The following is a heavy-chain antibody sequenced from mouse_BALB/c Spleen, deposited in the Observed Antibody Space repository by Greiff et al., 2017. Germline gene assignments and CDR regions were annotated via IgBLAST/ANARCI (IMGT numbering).Heavy chain of an antibody. J-gene: IGHJ2*01. CDR2: ISYDGSN. CDR1: GYSITSGYY. V-gene: IGHV3-6*02. Sequence: EVQRVESGPGLVKPSQSLSLTCSVTGYSITSGYYWNWIRQFPGNKLEWMGYISYDGSNNYNPSLKNRISITRDTSKNQFFLKLNSVTTEDTATYYCARERDYLYYFDYWGQGTTLTVSS. CDR3: ARERDYLYYFDY. D-gene: IGHD1-1*01.